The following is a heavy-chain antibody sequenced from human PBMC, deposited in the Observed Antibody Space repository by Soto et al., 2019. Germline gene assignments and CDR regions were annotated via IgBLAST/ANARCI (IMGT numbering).Heavy chain of an antibody. Sequence: QVQLVQSGAEEKKPGASVKVSCKASGYTFTSYAIHWVRQAPGERLEWMGWIDAGNGNTKYSQKFQGRVTIARDTSATTGYMELTSLTSEDTAVYYCSRDSSPRGIQRPGGMDVWGQGTTVTVSS. CDR2: IDAGNGNT. CDR1: GYTFTSYA. J-gene: IGHJ6*02. CDR3: SRDSSPRGIQRPGGMDV. V-gene: IGHV1-3*05. D-gene: IGHD5-18*01.